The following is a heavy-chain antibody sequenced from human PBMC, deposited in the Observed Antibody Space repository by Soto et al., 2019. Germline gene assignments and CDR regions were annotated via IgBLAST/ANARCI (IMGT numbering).Heavy chain of an antibody. Sequence: PGGPLGLSCAASGFTFSSYSISWVRQASGKGLEWVSSISSSSPTIYYADSVKGRFTISRDNAKNSLYLQMNSLRAEDTAVYYCARDRFDYYDSSGYWRFDPWGQGT. CDR3: ARDRFDYYDSSGYWRFDP. D-gene: IGHD3-22*01. J-gene: IGHJ5*02. V-gene: IGHV3-48*01. CDR1: GFTFSSYS. CDR2: ISSSSPTI.